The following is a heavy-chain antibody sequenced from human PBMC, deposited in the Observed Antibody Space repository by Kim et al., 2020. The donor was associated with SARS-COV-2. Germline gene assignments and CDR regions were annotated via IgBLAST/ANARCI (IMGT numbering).Heavy chain of an antibody. CDR2: INHSGST. Sequence: SETLSLTCAVYGGSFSGYYWSWIRQPPGKGLEWIGEINHSGSTNYNPSLKSRVTISVDTSKNQFSLKLSSVTAADTAVYYCARGSRIWFGEFWFDPWGQGTLVTVSS. CDR1: GGSFSGYY. D-gene: IGHD3-10*01. V-gene: IGHV4-34*01. CDR3: ARGSRIWFGEFWFDP. J-gene: IGHJ5*02.